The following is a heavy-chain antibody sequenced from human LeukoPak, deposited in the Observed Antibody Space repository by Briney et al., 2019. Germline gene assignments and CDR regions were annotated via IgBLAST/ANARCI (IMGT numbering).Heavy chain of an antibody. CDR3: ARGRDGYGSKDY. J-gene: IGHJ4*02. CDR1: GGTFSSYA. CDR2: IIPIFGTA. V-gene: IGHV1-69*01. Sequence: GASVNVSCKASGGTFSSYAISWVRQAPGQGLEWMGGIIPIFGTANYARKFQGRVTITADESTSTAYMELSSLRSEDTAVYYCARGRDGYGSKDYWGQGTLVTVSS. D-gene: IGHD5-24*01.